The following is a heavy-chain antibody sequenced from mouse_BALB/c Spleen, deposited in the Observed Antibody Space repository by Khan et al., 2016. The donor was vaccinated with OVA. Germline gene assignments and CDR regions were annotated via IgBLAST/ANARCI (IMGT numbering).Heavy chain of an antibody. J-gene: IGHJ4*01. CDR3: TRQGGFNPYYDMDY. Sequence: EVELVESGGGSVKPGGSLKLSCAASGFAFSSYDMSWVRQTPEKRLVWVAIINSRGSYTYYHDSVKGRFTISRDNARNTLYLQLSSLMSEDTAVDYGTRQGGFNPYYDMDYWGQGTSVTVSS. CDR1: GFAFSSYD. V-gene: IGHV5-9*02. CDR2: INSRGSYT.